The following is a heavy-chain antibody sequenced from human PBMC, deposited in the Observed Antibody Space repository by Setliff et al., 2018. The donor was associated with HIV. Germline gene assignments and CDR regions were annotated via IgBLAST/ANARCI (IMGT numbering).Heavy chain of an antibody. J-gene: IGHJ1*01. CDR1: GYRFISYG. CDR2: ITTYNGVL. Sequence: ASVKVSCKASGYRFISYGISWVRQAPGQGLEWMGWITTYNGVLNYAQKFQGRVTMTRNTSIRTAYMELSSLRSEDTAVYYCARGGGVYCSGGSCYTSVDFQHWGQGTLVTVSS. CDR3: ARGGGVYCSGGSCYTSVDFQH. V-gene: IGHV1-8*01. D-gene: IGHD2-15*01.